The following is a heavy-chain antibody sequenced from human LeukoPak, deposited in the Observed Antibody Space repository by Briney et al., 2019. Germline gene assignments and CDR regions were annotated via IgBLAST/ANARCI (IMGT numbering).Heavy chain of an antibody. CDR1: GFTFSSYG. Sequence: GGSLRLSCAASGFTFSSYGMHWVRQAPGKGLEWVAFIRYDGSNKYYADSVKGRFTISRDNSKNTLYLQMNSLRAEDTAVYYCAKDAGYSYGLPDYWGQGTLVTVSS. CDR3: AKDAGYSYGLPDY. CDR2: IRYDGSNK. V-gene: IGHV3-30*02. D-gene: IGHD5-18*01. J-gene: IGHJ4*02.